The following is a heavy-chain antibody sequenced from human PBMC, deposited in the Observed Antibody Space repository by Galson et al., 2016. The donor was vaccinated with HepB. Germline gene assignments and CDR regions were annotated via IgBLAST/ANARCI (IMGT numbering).Heavy chain of an antibody. D-gene: IGHD1-26*01. J-gene: IGHJ4*02. Sequence: SLRLSCAASGFTFSDYYMNWIRQAPGKGLEWVATTSSDESVKHYADPVQGRFTISKDNFKNTLYLQMNSLRAGDTAVYYCAKKSPGKELSPPDYWGQGTLVTVSS. CDR3: AKKSPGKELSPPDY. CDR1: GFTFSDYY. V-gene: IGHV3-30*18. CDR2: TSSDESVK.